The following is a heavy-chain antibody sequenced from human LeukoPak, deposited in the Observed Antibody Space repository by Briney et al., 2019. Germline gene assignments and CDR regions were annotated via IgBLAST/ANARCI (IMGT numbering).Heavy chain of an antibody. V-gene: IGHV3-23*01. Sequence: GGSLRLSCAASGFTFSSYAMSWVRQAPGKGLEWVSAISVSGGSTYYADSVKGRFTISRDNSKNTLYLQMNSLRAEDTAVYYCAKQPYDSSGYYGVGTNLDYWGQGTLVTVSS. D-gene: IGHD3-22*01. CDR3: AKQPYDSSGYYGVGTNLDY. CDR1: GFTFSSYA. J-gene: IGHJ4*02. CDR2: ISVSGGST.